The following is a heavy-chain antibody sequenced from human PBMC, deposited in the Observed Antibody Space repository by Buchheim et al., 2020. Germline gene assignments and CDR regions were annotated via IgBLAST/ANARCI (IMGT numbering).Heavy chain of an antibody. CDR2: INPNSGGT. D-gene: IGHD3-22*01. V-gene: IGHV1-2*04. J-gene: IGHJ4*02. CDR3: ARSSPARSYDSSGYPERDYFDY. CDR1: GYTFTGYY. Sequence: QVQLVQSGAEVKKPGASVKVSCKASGYTFTGYYMHWVRQAPGQGLEWMGWINPNSGGTNYAQKFQGWVTMTRDTSISTAYMELSRLRSDDTAVYYCARSSPARSYDSSGYPERDYFDYWGQGTL.